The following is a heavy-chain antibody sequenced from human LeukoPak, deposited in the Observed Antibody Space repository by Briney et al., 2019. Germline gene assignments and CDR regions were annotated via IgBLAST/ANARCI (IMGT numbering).Heavy chain of an antibody. CDR1: GYSFTNYW. CDR3: ARTIGFYTTGWYNIDY. D-gene: IGHD6-19*01. V-gene: IGHV5-51*01. J-gene: IGHJ4*02. Sequence: GESLKISCQGSGYSFTNYWIAWVRHPHGRGLECMGIIYPGDSDTRYNPSFRGQVTISADKSITTAYLQWSSLKASDTAIYYCARTIGFYTTGWYNIDYWGQGTLVTVSS. CDR2: IYPGDSDT.